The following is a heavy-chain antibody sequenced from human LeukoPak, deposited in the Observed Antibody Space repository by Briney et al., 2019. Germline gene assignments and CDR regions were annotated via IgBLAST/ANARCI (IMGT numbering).Heavy chain of an antibody. CDR2: INHSGST. CDR3: ARRDSSGWSQYYFDH. CDR1: GGSFSGYY. Sequence: SETLSLTCAVYGGSFSGYYWSWIRQPPGKGLEWIGEINHSGSTNYNPSLKSRVTISVDTSKNQFSLKLSSVTAADTAVYYCARRDSSGWSQYYFDHWGQGTLVTVSS. D-gene: IGHD6-19*01. J-gene: IGHJ4*02. V-gene: IGHV4-34*01.